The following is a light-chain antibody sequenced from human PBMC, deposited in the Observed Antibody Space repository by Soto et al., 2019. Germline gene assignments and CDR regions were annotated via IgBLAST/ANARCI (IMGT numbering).Light chain of an antibody. CDR1: QSVRSRY. J-gene: IGKJ3*01. V-gene: IGKV3-20*01. Sequence: DIVLTQSPGTLSLSPGERTTLSCRASQSVRSRYLAWYQQKPGQAPRLLIYDASLRATGIPDRFSGSGSGSDFTLTLSKLEREDFAVDYCQLYDDSPAMFTFGPGTKVDIK. CDR3: QLYDDSPAMFT. CDR2: DAS.